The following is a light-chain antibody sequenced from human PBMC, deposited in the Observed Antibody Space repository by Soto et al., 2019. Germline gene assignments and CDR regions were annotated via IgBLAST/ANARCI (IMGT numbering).Light chain of an antibody. J-gene: IGKJ1*01. CDR2: AAS. CDR3: QQYYSYPHT. Sequence: AIRMTQSPSSFSASTGDRVTITCRASQGISSYLAWYQQKPRKAPKLLIYAASTLQSGDPSRFSGSGSGTDFTLAISCLQSEDFATYYCQQYYSYPHTFGQGTKVEIK. CDR1: QGISSY. V-gene: IGKV1-8*01.